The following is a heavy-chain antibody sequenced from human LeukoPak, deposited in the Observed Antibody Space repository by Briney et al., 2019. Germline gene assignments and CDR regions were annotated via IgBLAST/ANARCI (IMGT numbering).Heavy chain of an antibody. J-gene: IGHJ5*02. V-gene: IGHV7-4-1*02. CDR3: ARALSSSWYRLSWFDP. Sequence: ASVKVSCKASGYTFTSYAMNWVRQAPGQGLEWMGWINTNTGNPTYAQGFTGRFVFSLDTSVSTAYLQISSLKAEDTAVYYCARALSSSWYRLSWFDPWGQGTLVTVSS. D-gene: IGHD6-13*01. CDR2: INTNTGNP. CDR1: GYTFTSYA.